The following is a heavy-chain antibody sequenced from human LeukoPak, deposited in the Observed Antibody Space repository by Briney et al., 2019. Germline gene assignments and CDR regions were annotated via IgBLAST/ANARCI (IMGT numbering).Heavy chain of an antibody. D-gene: IGHD1-26*01. CDR1: GVSISSSSCY. J-gene: IGHJ4*02. CDR2: IYNTGSS. CDR3: ASLRPPVVGATWVDY. Sequence: SETLSLTCIVSGVSISSSSCYWGWIRQPPGKGLEWIGSIYNTGSSYYNPSLKSRGTISVDTSKNQFSLRLRSVTAADTAVYYCASLRPPVVGATWVDYWGQGILVTVSS. V-gene: IGHV4-39*01.